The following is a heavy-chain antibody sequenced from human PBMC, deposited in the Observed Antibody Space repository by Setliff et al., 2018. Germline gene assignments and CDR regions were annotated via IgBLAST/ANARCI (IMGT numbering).Heavy chain of an antibody. CDR3: ARDPNSGSYWNYYYYMDV. CDR1: EFTFSSYG. Sequence: GGSLRLSCAASEFTFSSYGMYWVRQAPGKGLEWVAVIWYDGSNKYYADSVKGRFTISRDNSKNTLYLQMNSLRAEDTAVYYCARDPNSGSYWNYYYYMDVWGKGTTVTVSS. D-gene: IGHD1-26*01. CDR2: IWYDGSNK. J-gene: IGHJ6*03. V-gene: IGHV3-33*07.